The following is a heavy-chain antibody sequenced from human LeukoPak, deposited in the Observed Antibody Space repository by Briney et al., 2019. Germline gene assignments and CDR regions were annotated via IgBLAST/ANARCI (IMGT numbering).Heavy chain of an antibody. J-gene: IGHJ4*02. Sequence: GGSLRLSCAASGFTFSSYWMSWVRQAPGKGLEWVANIKQDGSEKYYVDSVKGRFTISRDNAKNSLYLQMNSLRAEDTAVYYCASSSPVLWLGEVDIGAYDYWGQGTLVTVSS. D-gene: IGHD3-10*01. CDR1: GFTFSSYW. V-gene: IGHV3-7*03. CDR3: ASSSPVLWLGEVDIGAYDY. CDR2: IKQDGSEK.